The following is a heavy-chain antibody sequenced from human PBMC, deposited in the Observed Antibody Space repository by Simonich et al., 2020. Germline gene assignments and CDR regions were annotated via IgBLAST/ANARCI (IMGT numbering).Heavy chain of an antibody. CDR1: GYTFTGYY. Sequence: QVQLVQSGAEVKKPGASVKVSCKASGYTFTGYYMHWVRQAPGQGLEWMGWHNPNSGGTNYAQKFQGRVTMTRDTSISTAYMELSRLRSDDTAVYYCARSHIAAAGTGYFQHWGQGTLVTVSS. CDR3: ARSHIAAAGTGYFQH. CDR2: HNPNSGGT. D-gene: IGHD6-13*01. V-gene: IGHV1-2*02. J-gene: IGHJ1*01.